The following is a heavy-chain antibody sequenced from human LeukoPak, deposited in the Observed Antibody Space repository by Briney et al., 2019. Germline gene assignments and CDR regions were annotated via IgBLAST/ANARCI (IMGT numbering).Heavy chain of an antibody. CDR3: ARDRNLSGCARYGYYMDV. CDR2: ISYDGSNK. Sequence: PGRSLRLSCAASGFPFGSYAVHWVRQAPGKGLEWVAVISYDGSNKYYGDAVKGRFTISRDNSKNTLYLQMNGLTTEDTAVYYCARDRNLSGCARYGYYMDVWGKGTTIIVSS. D-gene: IGHD3-3*01. V-gene: IGHV3-30*01. CDR1: GFPFGSYA. J-gene: IGHJ6*03.